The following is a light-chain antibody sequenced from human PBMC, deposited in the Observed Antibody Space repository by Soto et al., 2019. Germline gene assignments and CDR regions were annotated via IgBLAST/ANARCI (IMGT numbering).Light chain of an antibody. Sequence: QSALTQSPSVSGAPGQSVSISCTGTSSNIGAGFDVHWYQQVPATAPKLLIYGNNNRPSGVPDRFSGSKSGTSASLAITGLQAEDEADYYCQSYDTTLSGGSVFGTGTKVTVL. CDR2: GNN. J-gene: IGLJ1*01. CDR3: QSYDTTLSGGSV. V-gene: IGLV1-40*01. CDR1: SSNIGAGFD.